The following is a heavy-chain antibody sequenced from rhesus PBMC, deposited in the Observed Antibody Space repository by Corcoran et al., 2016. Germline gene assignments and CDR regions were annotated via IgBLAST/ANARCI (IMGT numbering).Heavy chain of an antibody. CDR1: GGSFSGYY. CDR3: ARDSGSWNDAFDF. CDR2: ISGSSGSP. Sequence: QVQLQESGPGLVKPSETLSLTCAVSGGSFSGYYWGWIRQPPGKGLEWIGYISGSSGSPDNKPPLKSRVTMSTDTSKNQFSLKLSSVTAADTAVYYCARDSGSWNDAFDFWGQGLRVTVSS. D-gene: IGHD6-25*01. J-gene: IGHJ3*01. V-gene: IGHV4-165*01.